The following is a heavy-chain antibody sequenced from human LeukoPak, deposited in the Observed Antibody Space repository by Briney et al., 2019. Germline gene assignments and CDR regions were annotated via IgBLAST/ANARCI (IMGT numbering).Heavy chain of an antibody. J-gene: IGHJ6*03. CDR3: ARGRVSSSTWYSTYYYFFYMDF. D-gene: IGHD4-11*01. CDR1: GGSICSSSYY. V-gene: IGHV4-39*07. Sequence: SETLSLTCTVSGGSICSSSYYWAWIRQPPGKGLEWIGSIHYSGSTYYNPSLQSRVTISVDTSKNQFSLKLSSVTAADTAVYYCARGRVSSSTWYSTYYYFFYMDFWGKGTTVTVSS. CDR2: IHYSGST.